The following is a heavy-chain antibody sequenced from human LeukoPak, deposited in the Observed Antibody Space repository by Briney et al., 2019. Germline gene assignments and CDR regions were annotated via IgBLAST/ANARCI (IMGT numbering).Heavy chain of an antibody. Sequence: GGSLRLSCEGSGFTFSNYWMGWVRQAPGKGLQWVANIKTDGSEKYYVDSVKGRFTISRDNAKNSLYLQMNSLGAEDTAVYYCATYSSLNRREFQYWGQGTLLTVSS. D-gene: IGHD3-22*01. V-gene: IGHV3-7*01. CDR2: IKTDGSEK. J-gene: IGHJ1*01. CDR1: GFTFSNYW. CDR3: ATYSSLNRREFQY.